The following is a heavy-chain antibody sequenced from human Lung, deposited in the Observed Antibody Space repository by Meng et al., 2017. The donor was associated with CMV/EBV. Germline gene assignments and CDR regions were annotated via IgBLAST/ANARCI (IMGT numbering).Heavy chain of an antibody. D-gene: IGHD3-3*01. V-gene: IGHV3-21*01. J-gene: IGHJ4*02. CDR3: ARDVCGRDDFWSGCYDY. CDR1: GFTFSSYS. CDR2: ISSSSSYI. Sequence: GESXKISCAASGFTFSSYSMNWVRQAPGKGLEWVSSISSSSSYIYYADSVKGRFTISRDNAKNSLYLQMNSLRAEDTAVYYCARDVCGRDDFWSGCYDYWXQGTLVTVSS.